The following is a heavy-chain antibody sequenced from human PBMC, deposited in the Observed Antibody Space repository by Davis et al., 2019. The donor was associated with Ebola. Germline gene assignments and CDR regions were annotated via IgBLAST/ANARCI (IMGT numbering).Heavy chain of an antibody. J-gene: IGHJ6*02. CDR3: ARDIFPILRFLEGYYGMDV. Sequence: AASVKVSCKASGYSFTSYDINWVRQATGQGLEWMGWMSPNSGNTGHAQKFQGRVTMTRDTSINIAFMELSSLRSEDTAVYYCARDIFPILRFLEGYYGMDVWGQGTTVTVSS. V-gene: IGHV1-8*01. CDR1: GYSFTSYD. D-gene: IGHD3-3*01. CDR2: MSPNSGNT.